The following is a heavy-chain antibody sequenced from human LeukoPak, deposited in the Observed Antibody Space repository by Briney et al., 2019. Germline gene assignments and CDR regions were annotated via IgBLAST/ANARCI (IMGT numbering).Heavy chain of an antibody. D-gene: IGHD6-6*01. V-gene: IGHV4-4*02. Sequence: SETLSLTCAVSGGSISSRNWWSWVRQPPRKGLEWIGYIYHSGSTYYNPSLKSRVTISVDRSKNQFSLKLGSVTAADTAVYYCARAPGIAARSVDYWGQGTLVTVSS. CDR1: GGSISSRNW. CDR2: IYHSGST. CDR3: ARAPGIAARSVDY. J-gene: IGHJ4*02.